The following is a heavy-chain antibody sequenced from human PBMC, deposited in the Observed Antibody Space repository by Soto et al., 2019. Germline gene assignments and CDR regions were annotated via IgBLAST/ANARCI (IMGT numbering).Heavy chain of an antibody. D-gene: IGHD5-18*01. Sequence: EVQLVESGGGLVQPGGSLRLSCAASGFTFSSYWLHWVRQAPGKGLVWVSRIKTDGSITDYADSVKGRFTISRDNAKDTLYLQMNSLSAEDTAVYYCAKREGNTYGLFHWGQGTLGTVSS. CDR2: IKTDGSIT. V-gene: IGHV3-74*01. CDR3: AKREGNTYGLFH. J-gene: IGHJ4*02. CDR1: GFTFSSYW.